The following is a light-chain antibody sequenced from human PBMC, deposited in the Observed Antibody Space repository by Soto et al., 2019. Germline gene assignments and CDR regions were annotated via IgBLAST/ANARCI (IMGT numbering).Light chain of an antibody. J-gene: IGKJ3*01. Sequence: EIVLTQSPGTLSLSPGERATLSCRASQSVSNNYLAWYQQKPGQAPRFLMYGASSRATGTPDRFSGSRSGTDFTLTISRLEPEDYAVYYCQQYGSSPVSFGPGTKVDIK. CDR2: GAS. CDR3: QQYGSSPVS. V-gene: IGKV3-20*01. CDR1: QSVSNNY.